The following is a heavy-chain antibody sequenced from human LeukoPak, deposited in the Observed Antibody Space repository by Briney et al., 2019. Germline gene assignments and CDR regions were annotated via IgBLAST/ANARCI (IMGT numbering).Heavy chain of an antibody. CDR1: GFTFSSYG. J-gene: IGHJ4*02. CDR3: ANRAAAGPLRGGNY. D-gene: IGHD6-13*01. CDR2: IDSSGAYT. V-gene: IGHV3-23*01. Sequence: GGSQRLSCAASGFTFSSYGMSWVRQAPGKGLEWVSAIDSSGAYTYYADSVQGRFTISRDNSKNTLYLQMSSLRADDTAVYYCANRAAAGPLRGGNYWGQGTLVTVSS.